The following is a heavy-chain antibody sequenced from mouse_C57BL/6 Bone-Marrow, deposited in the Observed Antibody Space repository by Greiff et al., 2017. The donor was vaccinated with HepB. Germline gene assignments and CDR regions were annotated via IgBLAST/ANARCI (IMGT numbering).Heavy chain of an antibody. J-gene: IGHJ4*01. V-gene: IGHV1-26*01. CDR3: ARGRWLLRYYAMDY. CDR2: INPNNGGT. CDR1: GYTFTDYY. Sequence: VQLQQSGPELVKPGASVKISCKASGYTFTDYYMNWVKQSHGKSLEWIGDINPNNGGTSYNQKFKGKATLTVDKSSSTAYMELRSLTSEDSAVYYCARGRWLLRYYAMDYWGQGTSVTVSS. D-gene: IGHD2-3*01.